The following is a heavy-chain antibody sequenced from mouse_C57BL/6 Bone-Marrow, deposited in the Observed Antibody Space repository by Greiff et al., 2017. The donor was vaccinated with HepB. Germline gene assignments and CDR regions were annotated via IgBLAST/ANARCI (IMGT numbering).Heavy chain of an antibody. D-gene: IGHD1-1*01. CDR3: ARRYGSSSFAY. CDR2: INPNNGGT. J-gene: IGHJ3*01. V-gene: IGHV1-18*01. Sequence: VHVKQSGPELVKPGASVKIPCKASGYTFTDYNMDWVKQSHGKSLEWIGDINPNNGGTIYNQKFKGKATLTVDKSSSTAYMELRSLTSEDTAVYYCARRYGSSSFAYWGQGTLVTVSA. CDR1: GYTFTDYN.